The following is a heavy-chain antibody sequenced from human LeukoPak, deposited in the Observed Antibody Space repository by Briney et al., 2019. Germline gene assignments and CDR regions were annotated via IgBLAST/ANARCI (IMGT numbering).Heavy chain of an antibody. CDR3: ARGGSYENYYDSSGLDY. J-gene: IGHJ4*02. CDR2: IYTSGST. CDR1: GGSISSYY. Sequence: SEALSLTCTVSGGSISSYYWSWIRQPAGKGLEWIGRIYTSGSTNYNPSLKSRVTMSVDTSKNQFSLKLSSVTAADTAVYYCARGGSYENYYDSSGLDYWGQGTLVTVSS. V-gene: IGHV4-4*07. D-gene: IGHD3-22*01.